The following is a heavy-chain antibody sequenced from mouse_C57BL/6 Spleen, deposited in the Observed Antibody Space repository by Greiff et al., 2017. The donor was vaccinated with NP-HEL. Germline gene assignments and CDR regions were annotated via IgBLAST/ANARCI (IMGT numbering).Heavy chain of an antibody. D-gene: IGHD2-5*01. CDR1: GYTFTSYW. J-gene: IGHJ2*01. Sequence: VQLQQPGAELVKPGASVKMSCKASGYTFTSYWITWVKQRPGPGLEWIGDIYPGSGSTNYNEKFKSKATLTVDTSSSTAYMQLSSLTSDDSAVYYCARDYSNPYYFDYWGQGTTLTVSS. V-gene: IGHV1-55*01. CDR2: IYPGSGST. CDR3: ARDYSNPYYFDY.